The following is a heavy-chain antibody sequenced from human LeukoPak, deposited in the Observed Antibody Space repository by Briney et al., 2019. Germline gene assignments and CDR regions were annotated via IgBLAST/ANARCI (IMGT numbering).Heavy chain of an antibody. Sequence: GGSLRLSCAPSGFTFSSYAMSWVREAPGKGLEWVSAISGSGGSTYYADPVKGRFTISRDNSKNTMYLQMNSLRAEDTAGYYCAEMVVAASYWGQGTLVTVSS. D-gene: IGHD2-15*01. J-gene: IGHJ4*02. V-gene: IGHV3-23*01. CDR2: ISGSGGST. CDR3: AEMVVAASY. CDR1: GFTFSSYA.